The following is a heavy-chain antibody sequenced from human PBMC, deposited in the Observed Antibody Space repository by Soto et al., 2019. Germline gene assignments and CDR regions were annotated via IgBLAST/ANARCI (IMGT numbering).Heavy chain of an antibody. Sequence: QVQLVQSGAEVKKPGSSVKVSCKSSGGTFSNYAINWVRQAPGQGLEWMGGIIPVLTVTHYALKFQGRVTITADESTSTAYMELRSLRSDDTAVYYCAREGGDYDGMGGWFDPWGQGTLVTVSS. CDR3: AREGGDYDGMGGWFDP. CDR1: GGTFSNYA. J-gene: IGHJ5*02. CDR2: IIPVLTVT. V-gene: IGHV1-69*01. D-gene: IGHD2-21*02.